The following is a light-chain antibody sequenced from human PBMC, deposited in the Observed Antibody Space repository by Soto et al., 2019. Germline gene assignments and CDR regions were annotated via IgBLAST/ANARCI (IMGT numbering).Light chain of an antibody. CDR3: QQYNNWPPGT. CDR1: QSVSSN. J-gene: IGKJ2*01. V-gene: IGKV3-15*01. Sequence: EIVMTQSPATLSASPGERATLSCRASQSVSSNLAWYQQKPGQAPRLLIHGASTRAPGIPDRFSGSGSGTEFTITISSLQSEDFAVYYCQQYNNWPPGTFGQGTKLEIK. CDR2: GAS.